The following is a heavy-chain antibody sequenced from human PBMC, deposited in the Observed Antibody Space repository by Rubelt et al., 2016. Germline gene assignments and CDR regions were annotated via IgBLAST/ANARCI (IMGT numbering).Heavy chain of an antibody. CDR3: AEGVACLCTYEYFDY. D-gene: IGHD3-16*01. Sequence: EVQLVASGGGLVQPGGSLRLSCAASVFTFHAFTIHWIRQVPGTGLEWVSLFSWAGHSTLYADSVKGRFTVSRDNSKNSLYLQMNSLRSGRTDLYYGAEGVACLCTYEYFDYWGQGTLLTVAT. CDR2: FSWAGHST. V-gene: IGHV3-43*01. CDR1: VFTFHAFT. J-gene: IGHJ4*01.